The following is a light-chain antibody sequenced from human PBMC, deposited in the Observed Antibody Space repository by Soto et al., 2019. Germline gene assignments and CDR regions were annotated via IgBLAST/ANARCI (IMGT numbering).Light chain of an antibody. Sequence: QSALTQPASVSGSPGQSFTISCTGTSSDVGTYNLVSWYQQHPGKAPKLMIYEGSKRPSGVSNRFSASKSGNTASLTISGLQAEDEADYYCCSYAGSSTLVFGGGTKLTVL. J-gene: IGLJ3*02. CDR2: EGS. CDR3: CSYAGSSTLV. V-gene: IGLV2-23*01. CDR1: SSDVGTYNL.